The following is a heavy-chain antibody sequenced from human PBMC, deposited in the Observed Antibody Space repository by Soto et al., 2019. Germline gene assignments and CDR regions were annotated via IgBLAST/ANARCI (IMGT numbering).Heavy chain of an antibody. CDR3: AHATYYDFWSGYPPLNH. CDR1: GFSLSTSGVG. CDR2: IYWHDHK. V-gene: IGHV2-5*01. J-gene: IGHJ5*02. Sequence: QITLKESGPTLVKPTQTLTLTCTFSGFSLSTSGVGVGWIRQPPGRALEGLALIYWHDHKRYSPSLKSRLTITQDTSKNQVVLTMTNMDPVDTATYYCAHATYYDFWSGYPPLNHWGQGTLVTVSS. D-gene: IGHD3-3*01.